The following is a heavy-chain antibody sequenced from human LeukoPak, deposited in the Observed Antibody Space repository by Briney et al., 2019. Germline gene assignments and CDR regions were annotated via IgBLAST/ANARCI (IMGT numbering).Heavy chain of an antibody. D-gene: IGHD3-10*01. CDR1: GFTFSSYG. CDR3: AREGLLWFGDTYYYYGMDV. Sequence: GGSLRLSCAASGFTFSSYGMHWVSQAPGKGLEWVAVIWYDGSNKYYADSVKGRFTISRDNSKNTLYLQMNSLRAEDTAVYYCAREGLLWFGDTYYYYGMDVWGQGTTVTVSS. CDR2: IWYDGSNK. V-gene: IGHV3-33*01. J-gene: IGHJ6*02.